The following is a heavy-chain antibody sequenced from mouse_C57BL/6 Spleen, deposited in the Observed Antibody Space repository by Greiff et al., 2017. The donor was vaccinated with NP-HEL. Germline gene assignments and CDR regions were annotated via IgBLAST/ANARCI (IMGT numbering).Heavy chain of an antibody. V-gene: IGHV1-59*01. J-gene: IGHJ2*01. D-gene: IGHD2-2*01. CDR3: ARGWGYDSYYFDY. Sequence: VQLQQPGAELVRPGTSVKLSCKASGYTFTSYWMHWVKQRPGKGLEWIGVIDPSDSYTTYNQKFKGKATLTVDTSSSTAYMQLSSLTSEDSAVYYCARGWGYDSYYFDYWGQGTTLTVSS. CDR2: IDPSDSYT. CDR1: GYTFTSYW.